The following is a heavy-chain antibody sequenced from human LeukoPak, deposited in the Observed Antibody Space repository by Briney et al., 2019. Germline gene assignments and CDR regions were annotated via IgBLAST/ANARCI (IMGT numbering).Heavy chain of an antibody. CDR1: GYTFTGYY. V-gene: IGHV1-2*02. J-gene: IGHJ4*02. D-gene: IGHD6-19*01. Sequence: ASVKVSCKASGYTFTGYYIHWVRQAPGQGLEWMGWINPTSGGTKYAQKFQGRVTMTRDTSISTAYMELSRLRADDTAVSYCARGGSAWDNPFDYWDQGTLVTVSS. CDR3: ARGGSAWDNPFDY. CDR2: INPTSGGT.